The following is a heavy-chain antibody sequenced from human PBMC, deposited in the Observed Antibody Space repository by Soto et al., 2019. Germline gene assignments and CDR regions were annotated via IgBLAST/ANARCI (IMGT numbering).Heavy chain of an antibody. Sequence: ASVKVSCKVSGYTLTELSMHWVRQAPGKGLEWMGGFDPEDGETIYAQKFQGRVTMTRDTSTSTVYMELSSLRSEDTAVYYCARAGHRREPHAFDIWGQGTMVTVSS. CDR1: GYTLTELS. J-gene: IGHJ3*02. CDR3: ARAGHRREPHAFDI. V-gene: IGHV1-24*01. CDR2: FDPEDGET.